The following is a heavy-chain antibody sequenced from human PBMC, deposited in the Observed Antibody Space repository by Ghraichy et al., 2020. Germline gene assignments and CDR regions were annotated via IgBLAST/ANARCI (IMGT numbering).Heavy chain of an antibody. CDR1: GFTFSKSW. Sequence: GGSLRLSCAASGFTFSKSWIHWVRQAPGKGLVWVSRINSDGSSTNYADSVKGRFTISRDNAKNTLYLQMNRLRAEDTAVYYCARVSGDNWFDCWGQGTLVTVSS. CDR2: INSDGSST. V-gene: IGHV3-74*01. D-gene: IGHD5-24*01. CDR3: ARVSGDNWFDC. J-gene: IGHJ4*02.